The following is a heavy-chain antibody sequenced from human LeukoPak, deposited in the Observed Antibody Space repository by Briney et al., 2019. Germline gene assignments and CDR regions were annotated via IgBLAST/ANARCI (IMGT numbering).Heavy chain of an antibody. Sequence: PSETLSLTCTVSGGSISSSSYYWGWIRQPPGKGLEWIGSIYYRGMTYYNPSLKSRVTISVDTSKNQFSLKLSSVTAADTAVYYCARVVYDSSTYPKSYFDFWGQGTLVTVSS. V-gene: IGHV4-39*07. CDR2: IYYRGMT. J-gene: IGHJ4*02. CDR1: GGSISSSSYY. D-gene: IGHD3-22*01. CDR3: ARVVYDSSTYPKSYFDF.